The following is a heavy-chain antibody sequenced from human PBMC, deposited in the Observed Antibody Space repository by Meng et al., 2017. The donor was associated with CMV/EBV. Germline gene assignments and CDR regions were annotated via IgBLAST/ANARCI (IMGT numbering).Heavy chain of an antibody. Sequence: GGSLRLSCAASGFTVSSNYMSWVRQAPGKGLEWVSVIYSGGSTYYADSVKGRFTISRDNSKNTLYFQMNSLRAEDTAVYYCVGRYQEWLLSELDYWGQGTLVTVSS. D-gene: IGHD3-3*01. CDR3: VGRYQEWLLSELDY. CDR2: IYSGGST. CDR1: GFTVSSNY. V-gene: IGHV3-66*02. J-gene: IGHJ4*02.